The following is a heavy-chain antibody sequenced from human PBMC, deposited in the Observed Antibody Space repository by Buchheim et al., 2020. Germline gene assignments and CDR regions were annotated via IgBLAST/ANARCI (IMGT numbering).Heavy chain of an antibody. V-gene: IGHV4-31*03. D-gene: IGHD2-2*01. CDR1: GGSISSGGDY. CDR2: IYYSGTT. Sequence: QVQLQQWGAGLLKPSETLSLTCNVSGGSISSGGDYWSWIRQYPGKGLEWIGNIYYSGTTYYNPYLKSRSTMSVDRSKHQFPLQMTSVTAADSAIYYCATCGTSSCEGWFTSWGQGT. CDR3: ATCGTSSCEGWFTS. J-gene: IGHJ5*01.